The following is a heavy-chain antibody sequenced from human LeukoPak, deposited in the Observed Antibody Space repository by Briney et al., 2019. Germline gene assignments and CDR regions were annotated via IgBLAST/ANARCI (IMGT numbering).Heavy chain of an antibody. Sequence: KPSETLSLTCAVYGGSFSGYYWSWIRQPPGKGLEWIGEINHSGSTNYNPSLKSRVTISVDTSKNQFSLKLSSVTAADTAVYYCARGGYGGSYYGFDYWGQGTLVTVSS. CDR2: INHSGST. CDR3: ARGGYGGSYYGFDY. D-gene: IGHD1-26*01. V-gene: IGHV4-34*01. J-gene: IGHJ4*02. CDR1: GGSFSGYY.